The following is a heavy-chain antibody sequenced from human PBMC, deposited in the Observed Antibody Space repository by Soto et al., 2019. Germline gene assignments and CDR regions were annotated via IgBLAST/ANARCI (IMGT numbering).Heavy chain of an antibody. Sequence: SVNVSCKASGYTFTSYGISWVRQAPGQGLQWMGGIIPIYDSPSYAQGSHNRVTITADRSTSTAHLELNGLTSEDTAVYYCAASTFLSGVSGYFHLDFWGQGTLVTVSS. J-gene: IGHJ4*02. CDR3: AASTFLSGVSGYFHLDF. CDR2: IIPIYDSP. CDR1: GYTFTSYG. D-gene: IGHD3-3*01. V-gene: IGHV1-69*06.